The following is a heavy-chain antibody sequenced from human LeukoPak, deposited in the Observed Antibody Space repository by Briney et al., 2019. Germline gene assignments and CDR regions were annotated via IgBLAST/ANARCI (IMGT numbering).Heavy chain of an antibody. V-gene: IGHV4-59*11. CDR3: ARVVDSSGYYSLDY. Sequence: SETLSLTCTVSGGSISSHYWSWIRQPPGKGLEWIGYIYYSGSTNYNPSLKSRVTISVDTSKNQFSLKLSSVTAADTAVYYCARVVDSSGYYSLDYWGQGTLGTVSS. D-gene: IGHD3-22*01. J-gene: IGHJ4*02. CDR1: GGSISSHY. CDR2: IYYSGST.